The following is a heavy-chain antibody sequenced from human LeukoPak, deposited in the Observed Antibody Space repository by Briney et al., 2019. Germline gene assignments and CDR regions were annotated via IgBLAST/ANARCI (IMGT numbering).Heavy chain of an antibody. CDR1: GFTFSGSW. J-gene: IGHJ4*02. D-gene: IGHD6-13*01. CDR3: ARDKIGSSWTTDFDY. CDR2: IKQDGSEK. Sequence: GGSLRLSCAASGFTFSGSWMSWVRQAPGKGLEWVANIKQDGSEKYHVDSVKGRFTISRDNAKNSLYLQMNSLRAEDTALYYCARDKIGSSWTTDFDYWGQGTLVTVSS. V-gene: IGHV3-7*03.